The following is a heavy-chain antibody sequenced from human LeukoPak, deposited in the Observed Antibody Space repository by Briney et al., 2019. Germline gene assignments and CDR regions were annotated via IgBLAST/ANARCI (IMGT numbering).Heavy chain of an antibody. Sequence: PGGSLRLSCAASGFTFSSYSMNWVRQAPGKGLEWVSYISSSSSTIYYADSVKGRFTISRDNAKNSLYLQMNSLRDEDTAVYYCARDPDWFGELLANYYYYGMDVWGQGTTVTVSS. CDR1: GFTFSSYS. V-gene: IGHV3-48*02. CDR2: ISSSSSTI. CDR3: ARDPDWFGELLANYYYYGMDV. D-gene: IGHD3-10*01. J-gene: IGHJ6*02.